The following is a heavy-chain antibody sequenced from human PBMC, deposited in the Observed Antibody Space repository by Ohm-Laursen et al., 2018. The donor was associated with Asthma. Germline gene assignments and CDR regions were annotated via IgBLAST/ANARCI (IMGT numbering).Heavy chain of an antibody. J-gene: IGHJ6*02. Sequence: SLRLSCAASGFTFSSYSMNWVRQAPGKGLEWVSSISSSSSYIYYADSVKGRFTISRDNAKNSLYLQMNSLRSEDTAVYYCATSAVAGRNSMDVWGQGTTVTVSS. CDR2: ISSSSSYI. CDR1: GFTFSSYS. D-gene: IGHD6-19*01. CDR3: ATSAVAGRNSMDV. V-gene: IGHV3-21*04.